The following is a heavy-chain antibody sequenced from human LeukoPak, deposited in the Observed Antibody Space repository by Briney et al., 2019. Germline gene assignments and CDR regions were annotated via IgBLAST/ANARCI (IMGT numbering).Heavy chain of an antibody. CDR3: ARGNIAAAEDY. CDR1: GGSVTTYH. D-gene: IGHD6-13*01. J-gene: IGHJ4*02. CDR2: IHYSGGA. V-gene: IGHV4-59*02. Sequence: SETLSLTCAVSGGSVTTYHWTWIRQPPGKGLEWIGHIHYSGGADYNPSLKSRVSMSLDTSKNHFSLRLTSVTAADTGVYYCARGNIAAAEDYWGQGTLVTVSS.